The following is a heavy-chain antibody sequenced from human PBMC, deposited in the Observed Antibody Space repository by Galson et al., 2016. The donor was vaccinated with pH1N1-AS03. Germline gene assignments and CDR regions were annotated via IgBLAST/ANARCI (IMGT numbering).Heavy chain of an antibody. J-gene: IGHJ4*02. CDR3: ARTAGWLPDF. CDR1: GFSLTTSAVG. CDR2: IYWDDDK. V-gene: IGHV2-5*02. Sequence: PALVKPTQTLTLTRTFSGFSLTTSAVGVVWIRQPPGKALEWLALIYWDDDKRYNSSLKSRLTITKDTSKNQVVLTMTNMDPVDTATYYCARTAGWLPDFWGQGTLVTVSS. D-gene: IGHD3-9*01.